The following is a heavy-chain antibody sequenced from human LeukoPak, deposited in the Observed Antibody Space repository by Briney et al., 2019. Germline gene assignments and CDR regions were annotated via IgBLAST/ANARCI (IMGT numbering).Heavy chain of an antibody. Sequence: PGRSLRLSCEASGFTFSSYGMHWVRQAPGKGLEWVAVISRDGSDKFYADPVKGRFTISRDNSKDTLYLQMDSLRAEDTAMYYCAKPLGTSTIDFLIDYWGQGTLVTVSS. CDR1: GFTFSSYG. D-gene: IGHD7-27*01. J-gene: IGHJ4*02. CDR2: ISRDGSDK. V-gene: IGHV3-30*18. CDR3: AKPLGTSTIDFLIDY.